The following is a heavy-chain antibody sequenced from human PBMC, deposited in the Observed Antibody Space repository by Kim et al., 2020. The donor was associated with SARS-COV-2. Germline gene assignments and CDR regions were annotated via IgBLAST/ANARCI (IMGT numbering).Heavy chain of an antibody. Sequence: SVKGRLTISRDNAKNSLYLQMNSLRAEDTAVYYCARGAPRIVGATGWFDPWGQGTLVTVSS. V-gene: IGHV3-11*06. D-gene: IGHD1-26*01. CDR3: ARGAPRIVGATGWFDP. J-gene: IGHJ5*02.